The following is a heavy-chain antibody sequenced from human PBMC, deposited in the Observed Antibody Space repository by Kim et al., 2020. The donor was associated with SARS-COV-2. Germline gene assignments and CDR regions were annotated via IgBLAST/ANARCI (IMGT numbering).Heavy chain of an antibody. D-gene: IGHD6-19*01. CDR2: IIPIFGTA. V-gene: IGHV1-69*13. Sequence: SVKVSCKASGGTFSSYAISWVRQAPGQGLEWMGGIIPIFGTANYAQKFQGRVTITADESTSTAYMELSSLRSEDTAVYYCASSDARIAVAGTWSYYYGMDVWGQGTTVTVFS. CDR3: ASSDARIAVAGTWSYYYGMDV. J-gene: IGHJ6*02. CDR1: GGTFSSYA.